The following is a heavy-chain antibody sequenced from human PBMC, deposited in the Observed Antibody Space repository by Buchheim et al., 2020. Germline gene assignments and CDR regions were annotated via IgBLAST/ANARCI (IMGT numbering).Heavy chain of an antibody. J-gene: IGHJ5*02. CDR3: ARSRFGVWWFDP. D-gene: IGHD3-10*01. CDR1: GGSISSYY. CDR2: IYYSGST. V-gene: IGHV4-59*01. Sequence: QVQLQESGPGLVKPSETLSLTCTVSGGSISSYYWSWIRQPPGKGLEWIGYIYYSGSTNYNPSLKSRVTISVDTSKNQFSLKLSSVTAADTAVYYCARSRFGVWWFDPWGQGTL.